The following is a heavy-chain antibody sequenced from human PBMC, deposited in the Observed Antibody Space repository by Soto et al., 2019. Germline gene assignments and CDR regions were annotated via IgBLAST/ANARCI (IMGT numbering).Heavy chain of an antibody. V-gene: IGHV2-5*02. D-gene: IGHD3-9*01. CDR1: GFSLSTSGVG. CDR3: AHIPTYYILTGYYRYYAFDI. CDR2: IYCDDDK. J-gene: IGHJ3*02. Sequence: QITLKESGPTLVKPTQTLTLTCTFSGFSLSTSGVGVGWIRQPPGKALEWLALIYCDDDKRYSPSLKSRLTITKDTSKNQVVLTMTNMDPVDTATYYCAHIPTYYILTGYYRYYAFDIWGQGTMVTVSS.